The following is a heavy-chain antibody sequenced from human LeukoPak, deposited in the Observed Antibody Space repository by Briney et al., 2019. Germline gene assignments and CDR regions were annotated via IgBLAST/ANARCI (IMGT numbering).Heavy chain of an antibody. CDR3: ATGGHQDDAFDI. D-gene: IGHD7-27*01. J-gene: IGHJ3*02. V-gene: IGHV1-69*06. Sequence: SVKVSCKASGGTFSSYAISWVRQAPGQGLEWMGGIIPIFGTANYAQKFQGRVTMTEDTSTDTAYMELSSLRSEDTAVYYCATGGHQDDAFDIWGQGTMVTVSS. CDR2: IIPIFGTA. CDR1: GGTFSSYA.